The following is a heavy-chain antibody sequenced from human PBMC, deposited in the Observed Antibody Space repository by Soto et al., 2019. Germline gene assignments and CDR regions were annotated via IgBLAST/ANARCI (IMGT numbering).Heavy chain of an antibody. Sequence: SETLSLTCAVYGGSFSGYYWSWIRQPPGKGLEWIGEINHSGSTNYNPSLKSRVTISVDTSKNQFSLKLSSVTAADTAVYYCARVLKVVIIHRWFDPWGQGTLVTVSS. CDR2: INHSGST. J-gene: IGHJ5*02. D-gene: IGHD3-3*01. CDR3: ARVLKVVIIHRWFDP. CDR1: GGSFSGYY. V-gene: IGHV4-34*01.